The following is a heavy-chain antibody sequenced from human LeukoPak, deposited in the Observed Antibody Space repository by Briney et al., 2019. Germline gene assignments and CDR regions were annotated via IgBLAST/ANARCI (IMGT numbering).Heavy chain of an antibody. CDR2: IHSGGSS. Sequence: SETLSLTCSISGGSLSSYYWNWIRQPPAKGLEWIGFIHSGGSSNYNPSLNSRGPMSVHKSRNEFSLRLGSVTAADTAMYYCARDGGTLTGYMYYFDHWGQGARVTVSS. V-gene: IGHV4-59*01. J-gene: IGHJ4*02. CDR1: GGSLSSYY. CDR3: ARDGGTLTGYMYYFDH. D-gene: IGHD5-24*01.